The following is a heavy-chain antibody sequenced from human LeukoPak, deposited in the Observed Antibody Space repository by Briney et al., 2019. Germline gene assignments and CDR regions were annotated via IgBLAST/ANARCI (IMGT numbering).Heavy chain of an antibody. D-gene: IGHD3/OR15-3a*01. J-gene: IGHJ4*02. CDR1: GFTFSSYG. V-gene: IGHV3-30*18. Sequence: GGSLRLSCAASGFTFSSYGMHWVRQAPGKGLEWVAVISYDGSNKYYADSVKGRFTISRDNSKSTLYLQMNSLRAEDTAVYYCAKDGHSSFFKSNYYFDYWGQGTLVTVSS. CDR2: ISYDGSNK. CDR3: AKDGHSSFFKSNYYFDY.